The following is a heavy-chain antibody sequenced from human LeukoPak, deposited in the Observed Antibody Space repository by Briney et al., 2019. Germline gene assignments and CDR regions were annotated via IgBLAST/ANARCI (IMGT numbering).Heavy chain of an antibody. Sequence: GGSLRLSCAASGFTFSSYWMHWVRQAPGKGLEWVSAISSSVGLTYYADAVKGRFTVSRDNSKNTLYLQMNSLRAEDTAVYYCAKAVGFDWYWHYWGQGTLVTVSS. CDR2: ISSSVGLT. D-gene: IGHD3-9*01. CDR1: GFTFSSYW. J-gene: IGHJ4*02. V-gene: IGHV3-23*01. CDR3: AKAVGFDWYWHY.